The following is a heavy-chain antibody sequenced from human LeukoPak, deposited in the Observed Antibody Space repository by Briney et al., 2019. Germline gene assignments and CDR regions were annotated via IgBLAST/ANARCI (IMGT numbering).Heavy chain of an antibody. CDR3: ARRYSSTWYYFDY. V-gene: IGHV3-20*04. J-gene: IGHJ4*02. D-gene: IGHD6-13*01. CDR1: GFTFDDYG. Sequence: GGSLRLSCAASGFTFDDYGMSWVRHVPGKGLEWVSGISWNGGSTGYVDSVKGRFTISRDNAKNSLYLQMNSLRAEDTALYYCARRYSSTWYYFDYWGQGTLVTVSS. CDR2: ISWNGGST.